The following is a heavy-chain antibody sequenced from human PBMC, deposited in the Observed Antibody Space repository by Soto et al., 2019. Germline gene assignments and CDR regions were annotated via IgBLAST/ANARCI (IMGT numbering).Heavy chain of an antibody. J-gene: IGHJ6*02. D-gene: IGHD3-9*01. V-gene: IGHV1-69*02. Sequence: SVKVSCKASGGTFSSYTTSWVRQAPGQGLEWMGRIIPILGIANYAQKFQGRVTITADKSTSTAYMELSSLRSEDTAVYYCASPLTGLYSYGMDVWGQGTTVTVSS. CDR2: IIPILGIA. CDR3: ASPLTGLYSYGMDV. CDR1: GGTFSSYT.